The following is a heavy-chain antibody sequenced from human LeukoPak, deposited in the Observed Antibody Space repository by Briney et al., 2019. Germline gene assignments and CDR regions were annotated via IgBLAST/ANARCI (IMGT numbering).Heavy chain of an antibody. CDR3: AKDRSIGTYYTFDH. D-gene: IGHD1-26*01. CDR2: ISGSGVVT. Sequence: GGTLRLSCAASGFTFSNHAMTWVRQAPGKGLEWVATISGSGVVTYYADSVKGRFTVSGDNSKNTVYLQMSSLTAADTAVYYCAKDRSIGTYYTFDHWAREPWSASPQ. J-gene: IGHJ4*02. CDR1: GFTFSNHA. V-gene: IGHV3-23*01.